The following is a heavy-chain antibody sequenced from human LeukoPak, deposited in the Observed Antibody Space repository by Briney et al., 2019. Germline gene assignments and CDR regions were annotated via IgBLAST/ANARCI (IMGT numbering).Heavy chain of an antibody. CDR3: AKIGGGYCSSTSCYGVYYFDY. CDR2: ISGSGGST. D-gene: IGHD2-2*01. CDR1: GFTFSSYA. V-gene: IGHV3-23*01. J-gene: IGHJ4*02. Sequence: GGSLRLSCAASGFTFSSYAMSWVRQAPGKGLEWVSAISGSGGSTYYAGSVKGRFTISRDNSKNTLYLQMNSLRAEDTAVYYCAKIGGGYCSSTSCYGVYYFDYWGQGTLVTVSS.